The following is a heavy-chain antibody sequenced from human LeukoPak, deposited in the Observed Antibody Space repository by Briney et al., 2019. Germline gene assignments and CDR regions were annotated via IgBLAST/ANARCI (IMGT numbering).Heavy chain of an antibody. V-gene: IGHV3-30-3*01. Sequence: PGGSLRLSCAASGFTFSTYTMHWVRQAPGKGLEWVAITSYDGSNKYYTDSVKGRFTISRDNSKNTLYLQMNSLRTEDTAVYYCARERDVYGTLSGPKDYWGQGAQVTVSS. CDR2: TSYDGSNK. J-gene: IGHJ4*02. CDR3: ARERDVYGTLSGPKDY. CDR1: GFTFSTYT. D-gene: IGHD3-9*01.